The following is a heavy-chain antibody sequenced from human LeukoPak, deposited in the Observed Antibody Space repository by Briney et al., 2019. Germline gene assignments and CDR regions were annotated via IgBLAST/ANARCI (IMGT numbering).Heavy chain of an antibody. V-gene: IGHV4-61*02. CDR1: GGSINSGNYY. CDR3: SGENLYYYGSGSVFDY. J-gene: IGHJ4*02. D-gene: IGHD3-10*01. Sequence: SETLSLTCTVSGGSINSGNYYWSWIRQPAGKGLGWIGRIYPSGSTEYSPSLKSRVTISVDTSKNQFSLRLSSVTAADTALYYCSGENLYYYGSGSVFDYWGQGALVTVSS. CDR2: IYPSGST.